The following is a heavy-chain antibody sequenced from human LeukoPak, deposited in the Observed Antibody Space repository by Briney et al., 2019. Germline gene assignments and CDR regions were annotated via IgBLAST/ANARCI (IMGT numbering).Heavy chain of an antibody. CDR1: GFTVITNY. Sequence: QPGGSLRLSCAASGFTVITNYMTWVRQAPGKGLEWVSVIYSGGTTYYADSVKGRFTISRDTSNNTLFLQMNSLRAEDTAVYYCARATRADYTNYRAGWFGPWGQGTQVTVSS. J-gene: IGHJ5*02. CDR2: IYSGGTT. V-gene: IGHV3-53*01. CDR3: ARATRADYTNYRAGWFGP. D-gene: IGHD4-11*01.